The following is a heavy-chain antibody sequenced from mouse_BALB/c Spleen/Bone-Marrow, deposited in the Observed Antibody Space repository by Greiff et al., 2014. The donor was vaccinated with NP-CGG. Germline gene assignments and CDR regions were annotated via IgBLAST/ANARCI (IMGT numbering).Heavy chain of an antibody. CDR2: IDPANGNT. J-gene: IGHJ4*01. CDR3: SSYAMDY. Sequence: VQLQQSGAELVKPGASVKLSCTASGFNIKDTYMHWVKQRPEQGLEWIGRIDPANGNTKYDPKFQGKATITADKSSNTAYLQLSSLTSEDTAVYYGSSYAMDYWGQGTSVTVSS. CDR1: GFNIKDTY. V-gene: IGHV14-3*02.